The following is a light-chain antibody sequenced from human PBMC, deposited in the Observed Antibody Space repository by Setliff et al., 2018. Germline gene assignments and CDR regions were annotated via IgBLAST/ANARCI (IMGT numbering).Light chain of an antibody. V-gene: IGLV2-14*01. CDR2: EVT. Sequence: QSVLAQPVAVSGSPGQSIAISCAGTSSDVGGYNYVSWYQQHPGKAPKLMIYEVTKRPSGVSDRFSGSKSGNTASLTISGLQAEDEADYYCLSYTSKTTHALFAGGTK. CDR1: SSDVGGYNY. J-gene: IGLJ2*01. CDR3: LSYTSKTTHAL.